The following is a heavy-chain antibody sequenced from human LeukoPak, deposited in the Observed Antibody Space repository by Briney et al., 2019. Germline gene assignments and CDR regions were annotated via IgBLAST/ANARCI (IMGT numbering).Heavy chain of an antibody. V-gene: IGHV3-48*03. D-gene: IGHD2-21*02. Sequence: GGSLRLSCAASGFTFSSYEMNWVRQAPGKGLEWVSYISSSGSTIYYADSVKGRFTISRDNAKNSLYLQMNSLRAEDTAVYFCAKAATYCAADCLDCWGQGTLVTVSS. CDR3: AKAATYCAADCLDC. J-gene: IGHJ4*02. CDR1: GFTFSSYE. CDR2: ISSSGSTI.